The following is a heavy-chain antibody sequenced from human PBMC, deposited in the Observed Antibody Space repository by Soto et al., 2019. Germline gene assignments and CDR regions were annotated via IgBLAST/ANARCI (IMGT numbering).Heavy chain of an antibody. Sequence: SETLSLTCTVSGGSISSYYWSWIRQPPGKGLEWIGYIYYSGSTNYNPSLKSRVTISVDTSKDQFSLKLSSVTAADTAVYYCARDTIVTGIDYWGQGTLVTVSS. CDR3: ARDTIVTGIDY. CDR1: GGSISSYY. J-gene: IGHJ4*02. V-gene: IGHV4-59*01. CDR2: IYYSGST. D-gene: IGHD3-10*01.